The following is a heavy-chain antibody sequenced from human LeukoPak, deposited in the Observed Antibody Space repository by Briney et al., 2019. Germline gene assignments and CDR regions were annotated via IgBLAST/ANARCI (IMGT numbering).Heavy chain of an antibody. CDR1: GGTFSSYA. CDR2: IIPILGIA. J-gene: IGHJ4*02. Sequence: GASVKVSCKASGGTFSSYAISWVRQAPGQGLEWMGRIIPILGIANYAQKFQGRVTITADKSTSTAYMELSSLRSEDTAVYYCARDSSSEYADYWGQGTLVTVSS. V-gene: IGHV1-69*04. D-gene: IGHD2/OR15-2a*01. CDR3: ARDSSSEYADY.